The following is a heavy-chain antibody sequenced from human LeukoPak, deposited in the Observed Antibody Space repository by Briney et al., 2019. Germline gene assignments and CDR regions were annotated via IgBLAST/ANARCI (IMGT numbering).Heavy chain of an antibody. CDR3: ARESAGPDPLYDFWSGYYDY. CDR1: GFTFSSYW. CDR2: IKQDGSEK. Sequence: QTGGSLRLSCAASGFTFSSYWMSWVRQAPGKGLEWVANIKQDGSEKYYVDSVKGRFTISRDNAKNSLYLQMNSLRAEDTAVYYCARESAGPDPLYDFWSGYYDYWGQGTLVTVSS. V-gene: IGHV3-7*01. J-gene: IGHJ4*02. D-gene: IGHD3-3*01.